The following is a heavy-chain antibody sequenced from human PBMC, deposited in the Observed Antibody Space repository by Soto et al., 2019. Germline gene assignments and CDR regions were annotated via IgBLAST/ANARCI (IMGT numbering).Heavy chain of an antibody. CDR3: ASNLLEWLFTPPTH. CDR1: GGSISGYY. CDR2: FSNTGST. J-gene: IGHJ4*02. D-gene: IGHD3-3*01. Sequence: SETLSLTCTVSGGSISGYYWTWIRQPPGKGLEWIGYFSNTGSTNYNPSLKSRVTIPVDTSKNQFSLKLSSVTAADTAVYYCASNLLEWLFTPPTHWGQGTLVTVSS. V-gene: IGHV4-59*08.